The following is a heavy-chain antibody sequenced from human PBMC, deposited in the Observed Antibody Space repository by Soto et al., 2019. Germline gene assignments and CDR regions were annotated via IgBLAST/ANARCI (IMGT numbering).Heavy chain of an antibody. D-gene: IGHD2-2*01. V-gene: IGHV3-30*18. J-gene: IGHJ4*02. Sequence: VQLVESGGGVVQPGRSLRLSCAASGLTFSTYGFHWVRQAPGKGLEWVAVISNDLRNIHYAESVEGRFTISRDNSTNPLYLQMNSLRPNGTAVYYCVKDTLGGMTPVFMPGPDWGQGTLVTVSS. CDR1: GLTFSTYG. CDR2: ISNDLRNI. CDR3: VKDTLGGMTPVFMPGPD.